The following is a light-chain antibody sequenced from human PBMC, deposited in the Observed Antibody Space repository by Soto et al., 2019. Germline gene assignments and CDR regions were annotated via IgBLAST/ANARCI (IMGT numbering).Light chain of an antibody. CDR3: QHYNRYSEA. V-gene: IGKV1-5*03. CDR1: QTISSW. CDR2: RAS. J-gene: IGKJ1*01. Sequence: DILMTQSPSTLSASLRDRVTITCRASQTISSWLAWFQQRPGRAPKFLIYRASSLKNGVPIRFSGSGSGTQFTLTNSSLQPDDFAAYYCQHYNRYSEAFGQGTKVDI.